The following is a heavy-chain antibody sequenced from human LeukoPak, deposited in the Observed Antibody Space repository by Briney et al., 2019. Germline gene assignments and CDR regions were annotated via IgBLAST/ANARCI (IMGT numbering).Heavy chain of an antibody. Sequence: GGSLRLSCAASGFTVSSNYMSWVRQAPGKGLEWVSVIYSGGSTYYADSVKGRFTISRDNSKNTLYLQMNSLRAEDTAVYYCAKDTIFGVVIEKYWGQGTLVTVSS. D-gene: IGHD3-3*01. J-gene: IGHJ4*02. CDR1: GFTVSSNY. CDR3: AKDTIFGVVIEKY. CDR2: IYSGGST. V-gene: IGHV3-53*01.